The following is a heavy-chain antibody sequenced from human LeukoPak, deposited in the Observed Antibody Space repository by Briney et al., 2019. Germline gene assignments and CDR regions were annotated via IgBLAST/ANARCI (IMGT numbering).Heavy chain of an antibody. CDR3: TKLSSGRTFDI. CDR2: ISGNGGST. Sequence: GGSLRLSCVASGFTFGTYVMSWVRQAPGKGLEWVSGISGNGGSTYHADSVKGRFTISRDNSKNTLDLQVNSLRAEDTAVYYCTKLSSGRTFDIWGQGTMVTVST. V-gene: IGHV3-23*01. J-gene: IGHJ3*02. D-gene: IGHD3-10*02. CDR1: GFTFGTYV.